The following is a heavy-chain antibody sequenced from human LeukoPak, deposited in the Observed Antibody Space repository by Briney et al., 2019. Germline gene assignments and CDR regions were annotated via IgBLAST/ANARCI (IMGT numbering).Heavy chain of an antibody. D-gene: IGHD5-18*01. V-gene: IGHV3-74*01. CDR2: IDSDGTTI. J-gene: IGHJ5*02. CDR1: GFIFSSFW. Sequence: GGSLRLSCRASGFIFSSFWMHWVRQAPGKGLTWVSRIDSDGTTITYADSVKGRFTISRDNAKNTLFLQMNSLRVEDTAVYFCARDPGYNPWGGLFDPWGQGTLVTVS. CDR3: ARDPGYNPWGGLFDP.